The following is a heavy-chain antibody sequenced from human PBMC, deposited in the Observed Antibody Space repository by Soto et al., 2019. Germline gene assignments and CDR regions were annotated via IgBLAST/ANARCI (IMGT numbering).Heavy chain of an antibody. V-gene: IGHV1-18*01. CDR3: ARDRFYCSGGSCYSGWFDP. CDR2: ISAYNGNT. J-gene: IGHJ5*02. Sequence: QVQLVQSGAEVKKPGASVKVSCKASGYTFINYGISWVRQAPGQGLEGMGWISAYNGNTNYAQKLQGRVTMTIDTSTSTAYMEVRSLRSDDTAVYYCARDRFYCSGGSCYSGWFDPWGQGTLVTVSS. D-gene: IGHD2-15*01. CDR1: GYTFINYG.